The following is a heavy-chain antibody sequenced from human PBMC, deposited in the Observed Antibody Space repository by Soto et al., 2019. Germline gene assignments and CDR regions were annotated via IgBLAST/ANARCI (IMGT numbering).Heavy chain of an antibody. CDR2: IKSKTDGGTT. J-gene: IGHJ6*02. CDR3: TTDAGPAPYGSGSYYDLLSYYYGMDV. CDR1: GFTFSNAW. V-gene: IGHV3-15*01. D-gene: IGHD3-10*01. Sequence: EVQLVESGGGLVKPGGSLRLSCAASGFTFSNAWMSWVRQAPGKGLEWVGRIKSKTDGGTTDYAAPVKGRFTISRDDSKNTLYLQMNSLKTEDTAVYYCTTDAGPAPYGSGSYYDLLSYYYGMDVWGQGTTVTVSS.